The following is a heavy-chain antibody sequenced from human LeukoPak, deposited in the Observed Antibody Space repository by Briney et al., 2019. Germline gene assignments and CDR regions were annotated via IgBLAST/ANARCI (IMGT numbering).Heavy chain of an antibody. CDR2: ISYDGTDK. J-gene: IGHJ4*02. D-gene: IGHD5-18*01. CDR3: AKALGYSDGHGPDY. Sequence: GRSLRLSCAASGFTFSNYGMYWVRQAPGNGLEWVAAISYDGTDKYYADSVQGRFTISRDKSKNTLYLHMSSLRLEDTAVYYCAKALGYSDGHGPDYWGQGTLVTVSS. CDR1: GFTFSNYG. V-gene: IGHV3-30*18.